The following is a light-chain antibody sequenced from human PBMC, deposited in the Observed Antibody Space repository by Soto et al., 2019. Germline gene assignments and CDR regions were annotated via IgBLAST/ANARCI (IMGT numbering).Light chain of an antibody. V-gene: IGKV3-15*01. Sequence: EIVMTQSPEILSVSPGERATLSCRASQSVSSNLAWYQQKPGQAPRLLIYGASTRATGIPARFSGSGSGTEFTLTISSLQSEDFAVYYCQHYNNWPPWTFGQGTKVEIK. CDR1: QSVSSN. J-gene: IGKJ1*01. CDR3: QHYNNWPPWT. CDR2: GAS.